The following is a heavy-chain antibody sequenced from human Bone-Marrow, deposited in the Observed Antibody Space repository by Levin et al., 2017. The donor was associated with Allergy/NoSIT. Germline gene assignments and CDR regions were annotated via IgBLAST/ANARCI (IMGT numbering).Heavy chain of an antibody. CDR2: VFYSGNT. D-gene: IGHD3-3*01. J-gene: IGHJ5*02. CDR1: GDSISSDNYY. CDR3: ARHYYFNWFDP. Sequence: SETLSLTCTVSGDSISSDNYYWGWIRQPPGKGLEWIGSVFYSGNTYYSPSLKSRLTISVHTSKNQFSLKLSSVTAADTAVYYCARHYYFNWFDPWGQGTLVTVSS. V-gene: IGHV4-39*01.